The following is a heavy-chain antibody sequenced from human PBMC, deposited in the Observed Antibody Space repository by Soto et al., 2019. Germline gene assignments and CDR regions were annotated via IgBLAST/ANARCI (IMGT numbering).Heavy chain of an antibody. CDR3: AKNPIMVSSPFKYLDF. CDR1: GFIPSSYA. D-gene: IGHD2-8*01. CDR2: ISGSDGAT. J-gene: IGHJ4*02. Sequence: GGSLRLSCVVSGFIPSSYAMSWVRQAPGKGLEWVSGISGSDGATSYADSVKGRFTISRDNSKNTLYLQMNSLSAEDTAIYYCAKNPIMVSSPFKYLDFLGQGGLVPVSS. V-gene: IGHV3-23*01.